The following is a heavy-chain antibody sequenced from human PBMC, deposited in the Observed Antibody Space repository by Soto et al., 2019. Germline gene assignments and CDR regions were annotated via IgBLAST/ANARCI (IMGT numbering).Heavy chain of an antibody. Sequence: QVQLQQWGAGLLKPSETLSLTCAVYGESFSGYYWSWIRQPPGKGLEWIGQITHSGSTNYNPSLKSRVTISADTSKNQFSLRLTSVTAADTAVYYCATYYYDSSGYDFDYWGLVTLVIVSS. V-gene: IGHV4-34*01. D-gene: IGHD3-22*01. CDR3: ATYYYDSSGYDFDY. CDR1: GESFSGYY. CDR2: ITHSGST. J-gene: IGHJ4*02.